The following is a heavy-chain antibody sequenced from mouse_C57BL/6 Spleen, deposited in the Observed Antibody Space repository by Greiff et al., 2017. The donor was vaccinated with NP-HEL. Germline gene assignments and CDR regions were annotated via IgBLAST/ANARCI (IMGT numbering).Heavy chain of an antibody. V-gene: IGHV1-39*01. J-gene: IGHJ1*03. Sequence: EVQLQQSGPELVKPGASVKISCKASGYSFTDYNMNWVKQSTGKSLEWIGVINPNYGTTSYNQKFKGKATLTVDQSSSTAYMQLNSLTSEDSAVYEDAREWEFYDSSDWYFDVWGTGTTVTVSS. CDR1: GYSFTDYN. CDR3: AREWEFYDSSDWYFDV. CDR2: INPNYGTT. D-gene: IGHD2-12*01.